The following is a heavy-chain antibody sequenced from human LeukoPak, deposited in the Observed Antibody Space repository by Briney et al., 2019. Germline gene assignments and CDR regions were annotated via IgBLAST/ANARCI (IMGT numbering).Heavy chain of an antibody. CDR1: GGSITNYY. V-gene: IGHV4-59*01. J-gene: IGHJ4*02. Sequence: SETLSLTCTVSGGSITNYYWNWIRQPPGKGLECIGYIYHTGIINYNPSLKSRVTMSVDTSKNQFSLKLTSVTAADTAVYYCARYLGYCSGGFCYSFDYWGQGALVTVSS. D-gene: IGHD2-15*01. CDR2: IYHTGII. CDR3: ARYLGYCSGGFCYSFDY.